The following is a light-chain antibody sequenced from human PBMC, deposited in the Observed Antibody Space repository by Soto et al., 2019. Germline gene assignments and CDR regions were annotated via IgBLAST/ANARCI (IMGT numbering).Light chain of an antibody. Sequence: EIVMTQSPATLSVSPGERATLSCRASQSVSSNLAWYQQKPGQAPRLLIYGASTRATGIPARFSGSGSGTDFTLTISSLQSEDFAVYYCQQSNNWPFTFGPGTKVDIK. V-gene: IGKV3-15*01. CDR3: QQSNNWPFT. J-gene: IGKJ3*01. CDR1: QSVSSN. CDR2: GAS.